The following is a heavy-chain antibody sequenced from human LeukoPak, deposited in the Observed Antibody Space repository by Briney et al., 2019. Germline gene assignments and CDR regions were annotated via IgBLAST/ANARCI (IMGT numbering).Heavy chain of an antibody. CDR2: INPNSGGT. CDR3: ARGGYCSGGSCYPSPVYYFDY. Sequence: ASVKVSCKASGYTFTDYYLHWVRQAPGQGLEWMGWINPNSGGTNYAQKFQGWVTMTRDTSISTAYMELSRLRSDDTAVYYCARGGYCSGGSCYPSPVYYFDYWGQGTLVTVSS. D-gene: IGHD2-15*01. V-gene: IGHV1-2*04. J-gene: IGHJ4*02. CDR1: GYTFTDYY.